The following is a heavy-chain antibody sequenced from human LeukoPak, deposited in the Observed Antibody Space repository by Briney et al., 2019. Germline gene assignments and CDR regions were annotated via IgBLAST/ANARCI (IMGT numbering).Heavy chain of an antibody. V-gene: IGHV1-46*01. CDR1: GYTFTRYY. Sequence: AAVKVSFKASGYTFTRYYMPWVRQAPGQGLEWMGMINPSGGGTSYAQKFQGRVTMTRDTSTSTVYMELSSLRSEDTAVYYCARVEYYYDGSGYFDYWGQGTLVTVSS. J-gene: IGHJ4*02. D-gene: IGHD3-22*01. CDR2: INPSGGGT. CDR3: ARVEYYYDGSGYFDY.